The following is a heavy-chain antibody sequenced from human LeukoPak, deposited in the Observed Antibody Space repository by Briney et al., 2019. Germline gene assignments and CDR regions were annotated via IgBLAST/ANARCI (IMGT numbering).Heavy chain of an antibody. D-gene: IGHD5-18*01. CDR3: ARNHTHEGYGYYFDY. Sequence: SETLSLTCTVSGGSISSSSYYWGWIRQPPGKGLEWIGSIYYSGRTYYNPSLKSRVTISVDTSKNQFSLKLSSVTAADTAVYYCARNHTHEGYGYYFDYWGQGTLITVSS. CDR2: IYYSGRT. J-gene: IGHJ4*02. V-gene: IGHV4-39*01. CDR1: GGSISSSSYY.